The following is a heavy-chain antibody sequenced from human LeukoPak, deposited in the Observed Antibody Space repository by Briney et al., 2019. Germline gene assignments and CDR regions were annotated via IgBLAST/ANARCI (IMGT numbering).Heavy chain of an antibody. CDR2: IYTSGST. D-gene: IGHD3-10*01. J-gene: IGHJ5*02. V-gene: IGHV4-4*07. Sequence: PSETLSLTCTVSGGSISSYYWSWIRQPAGKGLEWIGRIYTSGSTNYNPSPKSRVTMSVDTSKNQFSLKLSSVTAADTAVYYCARDHYGSGSYTRRWFDPWGQGTLVTVSS. CDR1: GGSISSYY. CDR3: ARDHYGSGSYTRRWFDP.